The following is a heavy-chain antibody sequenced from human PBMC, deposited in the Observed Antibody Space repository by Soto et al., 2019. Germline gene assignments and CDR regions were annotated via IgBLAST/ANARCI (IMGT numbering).Heavy chain of an antibody. CDR3: ARETYYYGFFFFKAEDGIRAVRSVSAFLLNRSSDL. J-gene: IGHJ2*01. Sequence: RKGLEWIGEINPSGSTNYNPSLKSRVTISGDTSKNQFSLQLSSVTAADTAVYYCARETYYYGFFFFKAEDGIRAVRSVSAFLLNRSSDL. V-gene: IGHV4-34*01. D-gene: IGHD3-10*01. CDR2: INPSGST.